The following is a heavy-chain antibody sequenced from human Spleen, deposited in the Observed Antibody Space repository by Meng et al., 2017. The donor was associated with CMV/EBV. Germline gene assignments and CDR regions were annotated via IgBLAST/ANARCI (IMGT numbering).Heavy chain of an antibody. Sequence: GGSLRLSCVASGFTFSRYAMNWVRQAPGKGLEWVSSISHTGSYIYYADSVKGRFTISRDNPRNSLSLQMTSLRANDTAVYYCARVSGSGGNAPFDIWGQGTMVTVSS. V-gene: IGHV3-21*01. CDR3: ARVSGSGGNAPFDI. J-gene: IGHJ3*02. CDR2: ISHTGSYI. CDR1: GFTFSRYA. D-gene: IGHD4-23*01.